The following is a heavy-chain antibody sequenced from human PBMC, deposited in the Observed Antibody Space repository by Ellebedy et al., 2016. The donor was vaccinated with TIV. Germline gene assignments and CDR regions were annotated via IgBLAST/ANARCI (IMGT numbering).Heavy chain of an antibody. V-gene: IGHV3-7*03. CDR1: GFSFSNYW. J-gene: IGHJ5*02. Sequence: GESMKISCAASGFSFSNYWMTWVRQAPGKGLEWVANTDHDGRVKFYVDSVEGRFTISRDNAKNSLYLQMNSLRAEDTAVYYCARDDWGPAGPWGQGTLVTVSS. CDR2: TDHDGRVK. D-gene: IGHD3-9*01. CDR3: ARDDWGPAGP.